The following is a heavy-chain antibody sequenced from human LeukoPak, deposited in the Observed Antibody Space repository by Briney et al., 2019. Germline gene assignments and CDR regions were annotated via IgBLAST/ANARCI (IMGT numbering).Heavy chain of an antibody. V-gene: IGHV4-59*08. Sequence: SETLSLTCTVSGGSISSYYWSWIRQPPGKGLEWIGYIYYSGSTNYNPSLKSRVTISVDTSKNQFSLKLSSVTAADTAVYYCARHADSSGSNFDYWGQGTLVTVSS. D-gene: IGHD3-22*01. CDR3: ARHADSSGSNFDY. CDR1: GGSISSYY. CDR2: IYYSGST. J-gene: IGHJ4*02.